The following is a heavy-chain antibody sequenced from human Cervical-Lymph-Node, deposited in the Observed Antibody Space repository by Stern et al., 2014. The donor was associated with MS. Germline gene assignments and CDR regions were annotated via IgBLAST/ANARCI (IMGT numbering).Heavy chain of an antibody. V-gene: IGHV4-4*02. CDR1: GGSIRSSNL. J-gene: IGHJ4*02. CDR2: IFHPGST. D-gene: IGHD3-16*01. Sequence: QVQLQESGPGLVKPSGTLSLTCAVSGGSIRSSNLWRWVRQHPGKGLELIWKIFHPGSTIYNPSLKSRVTISVDKSKNQFSLRLSSVTAADTAVYYCARVFGKFEYWGQGTLVTVSS. CDR3: ARVFGKFEY.